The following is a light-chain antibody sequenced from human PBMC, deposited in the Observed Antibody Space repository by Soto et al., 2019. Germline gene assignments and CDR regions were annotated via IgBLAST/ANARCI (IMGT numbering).Light chain of an antibody. CDR1: SSDVGGYNY. J-gene: IGLJ1*01. Sequence: QPVLTQPASVSGSPGQSITISCTGTSSDVGGYNYVSWYQHHPGKAPKLLIYDVSNRPSGVSNRFSGSKSDNTASLTISGLQPEDEADYYCSSYTTSNTRQIAFGTGTEVTVL. CDR2: DVS. CDR3: SSYTTSNTRQIA. V-gene: IGLV2-14*03.